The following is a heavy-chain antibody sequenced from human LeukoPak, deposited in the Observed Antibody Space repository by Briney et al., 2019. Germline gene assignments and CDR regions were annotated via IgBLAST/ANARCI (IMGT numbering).Heavy chain of an antibody. CDR2: TNPNTGGT. CDR1: GYTFTGYY. CDR3: ARDRSGYSYGEPLDH. D-gene: IGHD5-18*01. V-gene: IGHV1-2*06. Sequence: ASVKVSCKASGYTFTGYYLHWVRQAPGQGLEWLGRTNPNTGGTDDAQKFQGRVTMTRDTSINTAYMELSRLRPDDTAVYYCARDRSGYSYGEPLDHWGQGTLVIVSS. J-gene: IGHJ4*02.